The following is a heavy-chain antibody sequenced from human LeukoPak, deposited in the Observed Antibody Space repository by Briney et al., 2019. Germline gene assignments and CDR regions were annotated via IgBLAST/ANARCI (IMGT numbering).Heavy chain of an antibody. CDR2: IIPIFGTA. D-gene: IGHD1-26*01. CDR1: GGTFSSYA. V-gene: IGHV1-69*05. CDR3: ARGIVGAAGAFDI. J-gene: IGHJ3*02. Sequence: SVKVSCKASGGTFSSYAISWVRQAPGQGLEWMGRIIPIFGTANYAQKFQGRVTITTNESTSTAYMELSSLRSEDTAVYYCARGIVGAAGAFDIWGQGTMVTVSS.